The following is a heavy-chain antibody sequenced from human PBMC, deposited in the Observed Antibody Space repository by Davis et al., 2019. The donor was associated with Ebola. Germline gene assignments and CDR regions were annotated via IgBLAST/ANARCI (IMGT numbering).Heavy chain of an antibody. V-gene: IGHV1-2*04. CDR3: AREPHYYYYGMDV. CDR2: INPNSGGT. Sequence: ASVKVSCKASGYTFTGYYMHWVRQAPGQGLEWMGWINPNSGGTNYAQKFQGWVTMTRDTSTSTVYMELSSLRSEDTAVYYCAREPHYYYYGMDVWGQGTTVTVSS. J-gene: IGHJ6*02. CDR1: GYTFTGYY.